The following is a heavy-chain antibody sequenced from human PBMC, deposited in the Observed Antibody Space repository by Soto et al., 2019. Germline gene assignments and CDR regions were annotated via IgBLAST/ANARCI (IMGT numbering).Heavy chain of an antibody. CDR3: AKAIFFDYDSFDAFDI. J-gene: IGHJ3*02. CDR2: ISWDGGST. CDR1: GFTFDDYT. V-gene: IGHV3-43*01. D-gene: IGHD3-9*01. Sequence: GGSLRLSCAASGFTFDDYTMHWIRQAPGKGLEWVSLISWDGGSTYYADSVKGRFTISRDNSKNSLYLQMNSLRTEDTALYYCAKAIFFDYDSFDAFDIWGQGTMVTVSS.